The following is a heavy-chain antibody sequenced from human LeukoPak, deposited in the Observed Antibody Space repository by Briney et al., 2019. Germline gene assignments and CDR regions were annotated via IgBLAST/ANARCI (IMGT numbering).Heavy chain of an antibody. CDR1: GATFSSYA. Sequence: ASVKVSCKASGATFSSYAISWVRQAPGQGLEWMGRIIPILGIANYAQKFQGRVTITADKSTSTAYMELSSLRSEDTAVYYCARYQSGITSSFAYWGQGTLVTVSS. D-gene: IGHD6-13*01. V-gene: IGHV1-69*04. J-gene: IGHJ4*02. CDR3: ARYQSGITSSFAY. CDR2: IIPILGIA.